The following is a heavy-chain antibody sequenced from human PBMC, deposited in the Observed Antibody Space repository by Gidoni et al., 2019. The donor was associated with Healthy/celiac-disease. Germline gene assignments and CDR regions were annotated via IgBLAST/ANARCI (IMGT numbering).Heavy chain of an antibody. CDR2: ISSNGGST. D-gene: IGHD3-22*01. CDR3: VKAMYYYDSSGHQYYFDY. CDR1: GFTFSSYA. V-gene: IGHV3-64D*09. Sequence: EVQLVESGGGLVQPGGSLRLSCSASGFTFSSYAMHWVRQAPGKGLEYVSAISSNGGSTYYADSLKGRFTISRDNSKNTLYLQMSSLRAEDTAVYYCVKAMYYYDSSGHQYYFDYWGQGTLVTVSS. J-gene: IGHJ4*02.